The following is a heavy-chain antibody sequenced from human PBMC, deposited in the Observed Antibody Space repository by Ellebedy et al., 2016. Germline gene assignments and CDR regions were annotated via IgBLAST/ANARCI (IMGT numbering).Heavy chain of an antibody. V-gene: IGHV3-23*01. D-gene: IGHD3-10*01. Sequence: GGSLRLSXIVSGFTFTSYSMKWVRQTPGKGLEWVSAISGSGGSTYYADSVKGRFTISRDNSKNTLYLQMNSLRAEDTAVYYCARDFGELLYWGQGTLVTVSS. CDR1: GFTFTSYS. CDR2: ISGSGGST. CDR3: ARDFGELLY. J-gene: IGHJ4*02.